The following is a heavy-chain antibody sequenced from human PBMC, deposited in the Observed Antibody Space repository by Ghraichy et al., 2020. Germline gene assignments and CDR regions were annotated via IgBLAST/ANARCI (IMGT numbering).Heavy chain of an antibody. J-gene: IGHJ6*02. V-gene: IGHV3-11*01. CDR1: GFSFNDYY. CDR2: ISSSGSII. D-gene: IGHD5-18*01. CDR3: ARDLIYSDGYYYYGMDV. Sequence: GGSLRLSCAASGFSFNDYYMSWIRQAPGKGLEWVSYISSSGSIIYYADSVKGRFTISRDNAKNSLYLQMNSLRAEDTAVYYCARDLIYSDGYYYYGMDVWGQGTTVTVSS.